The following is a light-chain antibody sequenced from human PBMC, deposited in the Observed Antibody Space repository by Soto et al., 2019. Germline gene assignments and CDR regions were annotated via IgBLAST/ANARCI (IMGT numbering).Light chain of an antibody. V-gene: IGKV3-20*01. Sequence: EIELTQSPGTLSLSPGERATLSCRASQSVSSNFLAWYQQKPGQAPRLLISGASSRATGIPDRFSGSGSGTDFTLTISRLEPEDFAVYYCHHYGTSWTFGQGTKVEI. CDR2: GAS. CDR1: QSVSSNF. CDR3: HHYGTSWT. J-gene: IGKJ1*01.